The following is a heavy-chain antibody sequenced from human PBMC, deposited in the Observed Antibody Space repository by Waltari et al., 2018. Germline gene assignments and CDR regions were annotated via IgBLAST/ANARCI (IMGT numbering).Heavy chain of an antibody. CDR3: ATFSSGWYIGYFQH. CDR1: GGSISSHY. V-gene: IGHV4-59*11. CDR2: IYYSGST. J-gene: IGHJ1*01. Sequence: QVQLQESGPGLVKPSETLSLTCTVSGGSISSHYWRWIRQPPGKGLEWIGYIYYSGSTNYNPSLKSRVTISVDTSKNQFSLKLSSVTAADTAVYYCATFSSGWYIGYFQHWGQGTLVTVSS. D-gene: IGHD6-19*01.